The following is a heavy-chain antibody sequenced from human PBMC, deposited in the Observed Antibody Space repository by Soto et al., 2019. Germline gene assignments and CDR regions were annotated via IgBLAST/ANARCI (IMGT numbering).Heavy chain of an antibody. CDR2: ISAYNGNT. J-gene: IGHJ6*02. CDR3: ARYSSSDYYFYGMDV. V-gene: IGHV1-18*01. Sequence: EASVKVFCEASGYTFTSYGISWVRPAPGQGLEWMGWISAYNGNTNYAQKLQGRVTMTTDTSTSTAYMELRSLRSDDTAVYYCARYSSSDYYFYGMDVWGQGTTVTVSS. CDR1: GYTFTSYG. D-gene: IGHD6-6*01.